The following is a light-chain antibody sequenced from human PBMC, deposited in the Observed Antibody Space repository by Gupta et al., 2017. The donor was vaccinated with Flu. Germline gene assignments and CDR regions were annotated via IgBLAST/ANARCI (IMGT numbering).Light chain of an antibody. CDR2: DAS. Sequence: EIVLPQSPATLSLSPGERATLSCRASHFASSYLAWYQQKPGQAPRLLIYDASNRAADIIPICSGSGDGTDGSITIISREAEDFAVYYCQQRYCWHPLHTFGQGTKLEIK. J-gene: IGKJ2*01. V-gene: IGKV3D-11*01. CDR1: HFASSY. CDR3: QQRYCWHPLHT.